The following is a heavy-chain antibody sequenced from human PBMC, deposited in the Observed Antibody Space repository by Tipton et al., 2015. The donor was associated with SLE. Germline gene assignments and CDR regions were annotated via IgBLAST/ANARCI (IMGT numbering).Heavy chain of an antibody. CDR2: IYTSGST. V-gene: IGHV4-4*07. CDR3: ARDGERYCSGGSCYSDWYFDL. CDR1: DGSISSYY. J-gene: IGHJ2*01. D-gene: IGHD2-15*01. Sequence: TLSLTCTVSDGSISSYYWSWIRQPAGKGLEWIGRIYTSGSTNYNPSLKSRVTMSVDTSKNQFSLKLSSVTAADTAVYYCARDGERYCSGGSCYSDWYFDLWGRGTLVTVSS.